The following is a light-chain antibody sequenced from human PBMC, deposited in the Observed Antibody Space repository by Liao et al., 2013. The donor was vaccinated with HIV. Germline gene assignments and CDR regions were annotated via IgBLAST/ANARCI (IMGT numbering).Light chain of an antibody. CDR3: QAWDSRTTRV. CDR1: KLGHKS. Sequence: SYELTQPPSVSVSPGQTATITCSGDKLGHKSVCWYQQKPGQSPVVAIYQDTKRTSGIPERFSGSNSGNTATLTITGTQAMDEADYYCQAWDSRTTRVFGTGTKVTVL. J-gene: IGLJ1*01. CDR2: QDT. V-gene: IGLV3-1*01.